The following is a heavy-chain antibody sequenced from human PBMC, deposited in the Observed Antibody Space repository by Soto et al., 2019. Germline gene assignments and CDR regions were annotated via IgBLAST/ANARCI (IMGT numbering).Heavy chain of an antibody. Sequence: PGESLKISCNGSGYRFTSYCIGWVRQMPGKGLEWMGIIYPGDSDTRYSPSFQGQVTISADKSISTAYLQWSSLKASDTAMYYCATQYSSGWYQHDAFDIWGQGTMVTVSS. J-gene: IGHJ3*02. CDR3: ATQYSSGWYQHDAFDI. D-gene: IGHD6-19*01. CDR1: GYRFTSYC. CDR2: IYPGDSDT. V-gene: IGHV5-51*01.